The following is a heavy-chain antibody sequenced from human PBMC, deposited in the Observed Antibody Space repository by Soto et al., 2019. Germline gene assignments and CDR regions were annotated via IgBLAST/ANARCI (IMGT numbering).Heavy chain of an antibody. CDR3: ARSYGSVYYYGMDV. CDR2: ISYDGSNK. D-gene: IGHD3-10*01. Sequence: PGGSLRLSCAASGFTFSSYAMHWVRQAPGKGLEWVAVISYDGSNKYYADSVKGRFTISRDNSKNTLYLQMNSLRAEDTAVYYCARSYGSVYYYGMDVWGQGTTVTVSS. V-gene: IGHV3-30-3*01. J-gene: IGHJ6*02. CDR1: GFTFSSYA.